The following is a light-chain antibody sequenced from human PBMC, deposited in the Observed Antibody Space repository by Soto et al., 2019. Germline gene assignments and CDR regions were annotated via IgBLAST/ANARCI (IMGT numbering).Light chain of an antibody. CDR2: GAS. CDR3: LQLNAAPLT. J-gene: IGKJ5*01. Sequence: DIQLTQSPSFLSASVGDRVTITCRASQGTSSYLAWFQQKPGRAPKRLIYGASTLQSGVPARFSGSGSGTDFTLTISNLQPEDFATYYCLQLNAAPLTFGQGTRLEIK. CDR1: QGTSSY. V-gene: IGKV1-9*01.